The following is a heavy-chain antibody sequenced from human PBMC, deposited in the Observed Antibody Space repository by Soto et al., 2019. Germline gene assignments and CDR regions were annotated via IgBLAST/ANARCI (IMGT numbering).Heavy chain of an antibody. J-gene: IGHJ6*02. CDR1: GFTFSSYA. V-gene: IGHV3-30-3*01. D-gene: IGHD6-13*01. CDR3: ARDRGIRDYYYYYGMDV. Sequence: QVPLVESGGGVVQPGRSLRLSCAASGFTFSSYAMHWVRQAPGKGLEWVAVISYDGSNKYYADSVKGRFTISRDNSXNXQYLQMNSLRAEDTAVYYCARDRGIRDYYYYYGMDVWGQGTTVTVSS. CDR2: ISYDGSNK.